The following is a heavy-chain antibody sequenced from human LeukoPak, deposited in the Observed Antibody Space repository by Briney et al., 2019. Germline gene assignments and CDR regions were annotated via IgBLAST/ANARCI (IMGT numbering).Heavy chain of an antibody. Sequence: GGSLRLSCAASGFTFSDYYMSWIRQAPGEGLEWGSYISSSGSTIYYADSVKGRFTISRDNAKNSLYLQMNSLRAEDTAVYYCARSVDYDFWSEDIGLEYWGQGTLVTVSS. CDR3: ARSVDYDFWSEDIGLEY. J-gene: IGHJ4*02. D-gene: IGHD3-3*01. CDR2: ISSSGSTI. CDR1: GFTFSDYY. V-gene: IGHV3-11*04.